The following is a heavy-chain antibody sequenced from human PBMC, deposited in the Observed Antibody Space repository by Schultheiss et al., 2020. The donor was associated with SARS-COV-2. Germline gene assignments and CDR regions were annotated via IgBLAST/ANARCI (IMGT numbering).Heavy chain of an antibody. CDR2: ISSSSSYT. Sequence: GGSLRLSCAASGFTFSSYAMSWVRQAPGKGLEWVSSISSSSSYTNYADSVKGRFTISRDNAKNSLYLQMNSLRAEDTAVYYCARSEAAMVEFDYWGQGTLVTVS. D-gene: IGHD5-18*01. CDR1: GFTFSSYA. J-gene: IGHJ4*02. V-gene: IGHV3-21*04. CDR3: ARSEAAMVEFDY.